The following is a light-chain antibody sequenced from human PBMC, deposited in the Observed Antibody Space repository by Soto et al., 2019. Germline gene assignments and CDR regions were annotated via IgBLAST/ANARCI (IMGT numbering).Light chain of an antibody. CDR1: QNILNSPDKRNY. Sequence: DIVMTQSPDSLVVSLGERATINCRSSQNILNSPDKRNYLAWYQQKSGQPPRLLIYWASTRESGVPVRFSGSGSGTDFTLTISSLQAEDVAVYYCHQYYSAPQITFGGGTKVAIK. CDR2: WAS. J-gene: IGKJ4*01. V-gene: IGKV4-1*01. CDR3: HQYYSAPQIT.